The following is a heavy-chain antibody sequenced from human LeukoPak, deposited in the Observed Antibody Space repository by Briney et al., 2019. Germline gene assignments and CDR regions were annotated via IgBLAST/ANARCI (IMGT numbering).Heavy chain of an antibody. CDR3: ARDPGSGYYYFDY. V-gene: IGHV1-69*01. J-gene: IGHJ4*02. Sequence: SVKVSCKASGGTFSSYAISWVRQAPGQGLEWMGGIIPIFGTANYAQKFQGRVTITAGESTSTAYMELSSLRSEDTAVYYCARDPGSGYYYFDYWGQGTLVTVSS. CDR2: IIPIFGTA. D-gene: IGHD3-22*01. CDR1: GGTFSSYA.